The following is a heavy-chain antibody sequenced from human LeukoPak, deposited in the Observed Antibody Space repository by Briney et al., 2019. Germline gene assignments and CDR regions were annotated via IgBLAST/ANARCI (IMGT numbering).Heavy chain of an antibody. Sequence: PGGSLRLSCTASGFIFNDFWMSWVRQAPGEGLEWVANIRQDGGAKNYVDSVKGRFTISRDNAKKSLYLQMNSLRAEDTAVYYCAPPPIAATGIWGQGTLVTVSS. CDR2: IRQDGGAK. V-gene: IGHV3-7*01. CDR1: GFIFNDFW. CDR3: APPPIAATGI. J-gene: IGHJ4*02. D-gene: IGHD6-13*01.